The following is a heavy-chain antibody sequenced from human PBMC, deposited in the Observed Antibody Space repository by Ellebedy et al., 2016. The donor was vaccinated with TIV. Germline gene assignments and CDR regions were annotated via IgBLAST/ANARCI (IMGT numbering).Heavy chain of an antibody. V-gene: IGHV4-59*01. J-gene: IGHJ2*01. CDR3: ARDGLRGDSSGYYLNYWYFDL. CDR1: GGSISSYY. D-gene: IGHD3-22*01. CDR2: IYYSGST. Sequence: MPSETLSLTCTVSGGSISSYYWSWIRQPPGKGLEWIGYIYYSGSTNYNPSLKSRVIISVDTSKNQFSLKLSSVTAADTAVYYCARDGLRGDSSGYYLNYWYFDLWGRGTLVTVSS.